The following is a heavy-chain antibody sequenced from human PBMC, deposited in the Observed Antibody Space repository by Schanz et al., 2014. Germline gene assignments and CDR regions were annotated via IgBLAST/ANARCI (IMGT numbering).Heavy chain of an antibody. CDR1: GYTFNTYG. CDR2: ISAYTNNT. D-gene: IGHD2-2*01. V-gene: IGHV1-18*01. J-gene: IGHJ5*02. CDR3: ARDRRRYCSTASCLHDNWFDP. Sequence: QVQLVQSGAEVKKPGASVKVSCKASGYTFNTYGLNWVRQAPGQGLEWMGWISAYTNNTNYAQKVQGRVTMTTDTSTGTAYMELRSLRPDDTAVYYCARDRRRYCSTASCLHDNWFDPWGQGTLVIVSS.